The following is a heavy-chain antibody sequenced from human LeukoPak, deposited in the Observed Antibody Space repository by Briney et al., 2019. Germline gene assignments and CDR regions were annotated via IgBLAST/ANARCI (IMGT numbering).Heavy chain of an antibody. Sequence: GGSLRLSCAVSGFTFSSYAMSWVRQAPGRGLDWVSVISGSGNSTYYAESVKGRLTISRDNSKNTLYLQMNSLRAEDTAVYYCAKTSSSPFDYWGQGTLVTVSS. V-gene: IGHV3-23*01. J-gene: IGHJ4*02. CDR3: AKTSSSPFDY. CDR1: GFTFSSYA. D-gene: IGHD6-6*01. CDR2: ISGSGNST.